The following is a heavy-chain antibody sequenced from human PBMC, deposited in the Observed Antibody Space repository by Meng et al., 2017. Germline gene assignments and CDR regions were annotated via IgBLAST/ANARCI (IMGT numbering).Heavy chain of an antibody. CDR1: GYTFTGYY. D-gene: IGHD2-8*01. CDR3: ARERDIVLMTYYYYGMDV. Sequence: ASVKVSCKASGYTFTGYYMHWVRQAPGQGLEWMGRINPNSGGTNYAQKLQGRVTMTTDTSTSTAYMELRSLRSDDTAVYYCARERDIVLMTYYYYGMDVWGQGTTVTVSS. CDR2: INPNSGGT. J-gene: IGHJ6*02. V-gene: IGHV1-2*06.